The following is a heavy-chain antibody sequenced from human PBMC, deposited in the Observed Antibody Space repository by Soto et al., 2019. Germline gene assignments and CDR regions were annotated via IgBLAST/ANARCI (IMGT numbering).Heavy chain of an antibody. CDR2: ISAYNGNT. D-gene: IGHD6-13*01. V-gene: IGHV1-18*01. J-gene: IGHJ3*02. CDR1: GYTFTSYG. Sequence: QVQLVQSGAEVKKPGASVKVSCKASGYTFTSYGISWVRQAPGQGLEWMGWISAYNGNTNYAQKLQGRVTMTTDTSTSTAYMELRSLRSDDTAVYYCARELKVSISWFDPDDAFDIWGQGTMVTVSS. CDR3: ARELKVSISWFDPDDAFDI.